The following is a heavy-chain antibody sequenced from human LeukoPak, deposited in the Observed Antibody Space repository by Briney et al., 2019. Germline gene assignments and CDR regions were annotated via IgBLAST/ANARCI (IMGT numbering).Heavy chain of an antibody. CDR3: ARQGYPGSSWYYDY. J-gene: IGHJ4*02. Sequence: SETLSLTCAVYGGSFSSYYWGWIRQPPGKGLEWIGSIYYSGSTYYNPSLKSRVTISVDTSKNQFSLKLSSVTAADTAVYYCARQGYPGSSWYYDYWGQGTLVTVSS. CDR1: GGSFSSYY. CDR2: IYYSGST. D-gene: IGHD6-13*01. V-gene: IGHV4-39*01.